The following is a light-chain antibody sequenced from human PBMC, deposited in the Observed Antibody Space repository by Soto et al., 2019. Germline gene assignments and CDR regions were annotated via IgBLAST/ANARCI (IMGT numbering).Light chain of an antibody. CDR3: QKYDSAPT. J-gene: IGKJ4*01. CDR1: QTISSN. V-gene: IGKV3-15*01. Sequence: EIVLTQSPATLSLSPGERATLSCRASQTISSNLAWYQHKPGQAPRLLFYGASNRATGIPARFTGSGSGTEFTLTISSLQPEDVATYYCQKYDSAPTFGGGTKVDIK. CDR2: GAS.